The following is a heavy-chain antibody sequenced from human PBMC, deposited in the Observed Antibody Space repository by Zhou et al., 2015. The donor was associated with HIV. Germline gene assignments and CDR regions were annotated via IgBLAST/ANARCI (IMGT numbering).Heavy chain of an antibody. CDR2: IVPFFGTG. V-gene: IGHV1-69*06. D-gene: IGHD1-26*01. CDR1: GGTFSNHG. CDR3: ARDRGSDSSGRGGRYFDL. J-gene: IGHJ2*01. Sequence: QVQLVQSGAEVKKPGSSVKVSCKASGGTFSNHGISWVRQAPGQGLEWMGGIVPFFGTGNYAQKFQGRVTLTADRSTNTAYMEMRSLRSDDTAVYYCARDRGSDSSGRGGRYFDL.